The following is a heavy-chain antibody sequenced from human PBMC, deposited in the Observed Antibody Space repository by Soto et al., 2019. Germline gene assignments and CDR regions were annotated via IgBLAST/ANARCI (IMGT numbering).Heavy chain of an antibody. J-gene: IGHJ4*02. CDR3: ARDPKASGGQHWAFNYFDS. Sequence: GGSLRLSCAASGFSFSISPMHWVRQAPSKGPEWVALISYDGTNKFYADSAKGRFTISRDNSKSTLYLQVDSLRPEDAAVYYCARDPKASGGQHWAFNYFDSWGQGTLVTVSS. V-gene: IGHV3-30-3*01. D-gene: IGHD7-27*01. CDR1: GFSFSISP. CDR2: ISYDGTNK.